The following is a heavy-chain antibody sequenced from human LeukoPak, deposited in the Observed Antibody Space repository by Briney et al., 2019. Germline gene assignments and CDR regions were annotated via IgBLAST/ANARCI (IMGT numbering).Heavy chain of an antibody. V-gene: IGHV3-30*18. CDR1: GFTFSSYG. CDR2: ISYDGSDK. Sequence: PGGSLRLSCAASGFTFSSYGMHWVRQAPGKGLEWVAVISYDGSDKYYADSVKGRFTISRDNSKNTLYLQMNSLRAEDTAVCYCAKDWHSSGWYYFDYWGQGTLVTVSS. D-gene: IGHD6-19*01. CDR3: AKDWHSSGWYYFDY. J-gene: IGHJ4*02.